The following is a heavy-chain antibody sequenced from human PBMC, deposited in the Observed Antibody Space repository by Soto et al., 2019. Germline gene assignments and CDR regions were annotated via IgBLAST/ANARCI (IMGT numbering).Heavy chain of an antibody. CDR1: GFTFSSYG. CDR3: AKDRGWQAERYYDGMAC. CDR2: ISYDGSKK. V-gene: IGHV3-30*18. Sequence: QVQLVESGGGVVQPGRSLRLSCAASGFTFSSYGMHWVRQAPGKGLEWVAVISYDGSKKYYADSVKGPFTSTRDNSKNTLYRQIDSLRAEHTAVYYFAKDRGWQAERYYDGMACWGQGTTVTVSS. J-gene: IGHJ6*02. D-gene: IGHD1-1*01.